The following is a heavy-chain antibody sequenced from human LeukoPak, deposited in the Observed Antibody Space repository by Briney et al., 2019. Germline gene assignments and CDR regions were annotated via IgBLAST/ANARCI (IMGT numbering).Heavy chain of an antibody. V-gene: IGHV1-46*01. CDR3: AREPQSSGSFDY. Sequence: ASVTVSCTASGYTFTSYAMHWVRQAPGQGLEWMGVISPSGDRTSYAQRFQGRVTLIRDTSTTTDYMEVSGLRSEDTAIYYCAREPQSSGSFDYWGQGTLVTVSS. D-gene: IGHD6-25*01. CDR1: GYTFTSYA. J-gene: IGHJ4*02. CDR2: ISPSGDRT.